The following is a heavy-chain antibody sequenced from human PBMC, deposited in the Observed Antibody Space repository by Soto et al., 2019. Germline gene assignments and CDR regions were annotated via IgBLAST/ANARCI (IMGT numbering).Heavy chain of an antibody. Sequence: QVQLQESGPGLVKPSQTLSLTCTVSGGSISSGDYYWSWIRQPPGKGLEWIGYIYYSGSTYYNPSLKSRVTISVDTSKNQCSLKLSSVTAADTAVYYCARVRMSSGLYEGFDYWGQGTLVTVSS. CDR3: ARVRMSSGLYEGFDY. CDR1: GGSISSGDYY. J-gene: IGHJ4*02. CDR2: IYYSGST. D-gene: IGHD3-16*01. V-gene: IGHV4-30-4*01.